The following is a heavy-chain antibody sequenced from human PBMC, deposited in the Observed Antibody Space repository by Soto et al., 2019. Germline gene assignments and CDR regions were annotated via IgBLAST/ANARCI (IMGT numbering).Heavy chain of an antibody. D-gene: IGHD2-8*01. CDR1: GYTFSRYG. Sequence: QGQLVQSGGEVKKPGASVKVSCKTSGYTFSRYGISWVRQAPGQGLEWMGWISGYNGDTNYARKFQGRVTMTIDTSTTTAYMEPRSLTSDDTAVYYCAKNGQPPYYYYGLDVWGQGTTVTVSS. J-gene: IGHJ6*02. V-gene: IGHV1-18*01. CDR2: ISGYNGDT. CDR3: AKNGQPPYYYYGLDV.